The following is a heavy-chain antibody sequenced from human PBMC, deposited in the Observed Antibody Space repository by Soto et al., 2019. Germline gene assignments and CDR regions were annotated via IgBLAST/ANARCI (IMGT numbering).Heavy chain of an antibody. CDR1: GGSFSGYY. CDR2: INHSGST. V-gene: IGHV4-34*01. J-gene: IGHJ4*02. Sequence: SETLSLTCAVYGGSFSGYYWSWIRQPPGKGLEWIGEINHSGSTNYNPSLKSRVTISVDTSKNQFSLKLSSVTAADTAVYYCARVFSAEYFNPRGYFDYWGQGTLVTVSS. D-gene: IGHD3-9*01. CDR3: ARVFSAEYFNPRGYFDY.